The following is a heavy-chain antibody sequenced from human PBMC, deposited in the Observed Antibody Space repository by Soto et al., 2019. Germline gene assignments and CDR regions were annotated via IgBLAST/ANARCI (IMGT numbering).Heavy chain of an antibody. CDR1: GYTITDYS. CDR3: ARHWLLDF. Sequence: QVQLVQSGAEVKTPGASVKLSCKASGYTITDYSMHWVRQAPGQRPEWMGWITGDNGDTKYSQKFQGRVTITRDTTASTAYMDLSSLRSEDTAVYYCARHWLLDFWGQGALVTVSS. CDR2: ITGDNGDT. J-gene: IGHJ4*02. D-gene: IGHD3-10*01. V-gene: IGHV1-3*01.